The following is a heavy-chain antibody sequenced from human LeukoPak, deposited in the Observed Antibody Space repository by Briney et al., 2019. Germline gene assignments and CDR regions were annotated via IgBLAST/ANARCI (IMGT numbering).Heavy chain of an antibody. D-gene: IGHD1-26*01. CDR2: TYYSGST. CDR1: GDSITRGSYY. CDR3: AREDEVGATPFCLGY. Sequence: SETLSLTCTVSGDSITRGSYYWSWIRQPPGKGLEWIGYTYYSGSTNYNPSLKSRVTISVDTSKNQFSLKLSSVTAADTAVYYCAREDEVGATPFCLGYWGQGTLVTVSS. V-gene: IGHV4-61*01. J-gene: IGHJ4*02.